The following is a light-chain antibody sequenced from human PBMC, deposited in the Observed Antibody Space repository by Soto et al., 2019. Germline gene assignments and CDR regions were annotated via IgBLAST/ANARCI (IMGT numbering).Light chain of an antibody. CDR1: QTISSY. CDR3: QQSYSTLT. V-gene: IGKV1-39*01. Sequence: DIQMTQSPSYPSSSLGDRVTITCRASQTISSYLNWYQQKPGKAPKLLIYAASSLQSGVPSRFSGSGSGTDFTLTISSLQPEDFATYYCQQSYSTLTFGGGTKVDI. CDR2: AAS. J-gene: IGKJ4*01.